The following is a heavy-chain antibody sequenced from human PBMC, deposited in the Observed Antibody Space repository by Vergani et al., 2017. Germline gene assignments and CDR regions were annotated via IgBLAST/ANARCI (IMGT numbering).Heavy chain of an antibody. CDR2: ISSGGGDI. V-gene: IGHV3-23*01. CDR3: AKYGFGELLENPNTR. CDR1: GFTFDTYT. D-gene: IGHD3-10*01. J-gene: IGHJ4*02. Sequence: EVQLLESGGGLVQPGGSRRLSCAGAGFTFDTYTMAYVRQAPGKGLEWVATISSGGGDIFYADSVKGRFTISRDNSKNTLYLQMNSLRAEDTAVYYCAKYGFGELLENPNTRWGQGTLVTVSS.